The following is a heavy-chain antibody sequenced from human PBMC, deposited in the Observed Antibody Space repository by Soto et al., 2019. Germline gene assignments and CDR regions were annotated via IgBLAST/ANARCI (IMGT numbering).Heavy chain of an antibody. D-gene: IGHD3-10*01. CDR1: GLTFTSYG. CDR2: ISYDGSKK. Sequence: GGSLRLSCAASGLTFTSYGLHWVRQAPGKGLEWVAGISYDGSKKYFADSVKGRFTISRDNPRSTLFLDMNSLRGEDTAIYYCAKTWFGEDNYGMDVWGQGTTVTVSS. J-gene: IGHJ6*02. CDR3: AKTWFGEDNYGMDV. V-gene: IGHV3-30*18.